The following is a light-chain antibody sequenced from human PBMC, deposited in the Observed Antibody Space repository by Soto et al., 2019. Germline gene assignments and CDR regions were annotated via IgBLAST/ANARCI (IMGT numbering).Light chain of an antibody. CDR1: QSVSGSY. CDR2: GAS. CDR3: QQYGSSPPWT. V-gene: IGKV3-20*01. J-gene: IGKJ1*01. Sequence: EIVLTHSPGTLSLSPCERATLSFSASQSVSGSYLASYQQKPGQAPRLLIYGASSRATGSPDRFSGSVSGTGFTLTISRLEPEDFAVYYCQQYGSSPPWTFGQGTKVDIK.